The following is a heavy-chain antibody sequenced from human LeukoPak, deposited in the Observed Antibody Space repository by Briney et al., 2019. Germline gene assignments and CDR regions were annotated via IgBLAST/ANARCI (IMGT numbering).Heavy chain of an antibody. CDR1: GFTFSTYS. CDR3: TRDGGLMVWGVIISDYYYMDV. Sequence: GGSLRLSCAASGFTFSTYSQNWVRQAPGKGLEWVGFIRSKAYGGTTEYAASVKGRFTISRDDSKSIAYLQMNSLKTEDTAVYYCTRDGGLMVWGVIISDYYYMDVWGKGTTVTISS. D-gene: IGHD3-10*01. V-gene: IGHV3-49*04. CDR2: IRSKAYGGTT. J-gene: IGHJ6*03.